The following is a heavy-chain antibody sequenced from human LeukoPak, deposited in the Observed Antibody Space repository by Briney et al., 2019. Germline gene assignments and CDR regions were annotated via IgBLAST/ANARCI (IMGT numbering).Heavy chain of an antibody. Sequence: GGSLRLSCEGSGFTVSTNYMNWVRQAPGKGLEWVSIPYSGGTTYYADSVKGRFTVSRDSSKNTLFLHMNSLRAEDTAVYYCARVGDHYHWYLDLWGRGTLVTASS. CDR1: GFTVSTNY. D-gene: IGHD3-10*01. CDR3: ARVGDHYHWYLDL. CDR2: PYSGGTT. J-gene: IGHJ2*01. V-gene: IGHV3-53*01.